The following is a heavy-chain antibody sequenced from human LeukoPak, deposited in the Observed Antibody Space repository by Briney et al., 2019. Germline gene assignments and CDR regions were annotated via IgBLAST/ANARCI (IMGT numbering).Heavy chain of an antibody. J-gene: IGHJ5*02. CDR1: GGSISSYY. CDR2: IYYSGST. D-gene: IGHD3-3*01. CDR3: AREGERSGLYNWFDP. V-gene: IGHV4-59*01. Sequence: SETLSLTCTVSGGSISSYYWSWIRQPPGKGLEWIGYIYYSGSTNYNPSLKSRVTISVDTSKNQFSLKLSSVTAADTAVYYCAREGERSGLYNWFDPWGQGTLVTVSS.